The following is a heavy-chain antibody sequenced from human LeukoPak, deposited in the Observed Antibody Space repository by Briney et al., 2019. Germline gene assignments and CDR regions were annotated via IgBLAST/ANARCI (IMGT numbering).Heavy chain of an antibody. Sequence: PSETLSPTCTVSGGSISSDGYYWSWIRQHPGKGLEWIGYIYYSGSTYYNPSLKSRVTISLDTSKNQFSLKLSSVTAADTAVYYCASATMVRGVFSVWTDYWGQGTLVTVSS. J-gene: IGHJ4*02. V-gene: IGHV4-31*03. CDR1: GGSISSDGYY. CDR3: ASATMVRGVFSVWTDY. D-gene: IGHD3-10*01. CDR2: IYYSGST.